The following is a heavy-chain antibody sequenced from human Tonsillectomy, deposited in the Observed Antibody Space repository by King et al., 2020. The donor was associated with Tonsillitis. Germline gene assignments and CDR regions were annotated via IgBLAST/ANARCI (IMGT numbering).Heavy chain of an antibody. D-gene: IGHD3-10*01. CDR3: AKCDGYYGSGSDDAFDI. V-gene: IGHV3-23*04. J-gene: IGHJ3*02. CDR2: ISGSGVGT. Sequence: VQLVESGGGLVQPGGSLRLSCAASGFTFSSYAMTWVRQSPGKGLEWVSGISGSGVGTYYADSVKGRFTISRDNSKSTLCLQMNSLRAEDTAVYYCAKCDGYYGSGSDDAFDIWGQGTMVTVSS. CDR1: GFTFSSYA.